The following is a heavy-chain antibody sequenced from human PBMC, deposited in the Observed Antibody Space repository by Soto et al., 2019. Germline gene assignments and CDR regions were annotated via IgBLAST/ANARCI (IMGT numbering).Heavy chain of an antibody. Sequence: VGSLRLSCAASGFTVRSNYMSWVRQAPGKGLEWVSVIYSGGSTYYADSVKGRFTISRDNSKNTLYLQMNSLRAEDTAVYYCARDSSGSSSPVRYYYYGMDVWGQGTTVTSP. CDR2: IYSGGST. V-gene: IGHV3-53*01. CDR3: ARDSSGSSSPVRYYYYGMDV. D-gene: IGHD6-6*01. J-gene: IGHJ6*02. CDR1: GFTVRSNY.